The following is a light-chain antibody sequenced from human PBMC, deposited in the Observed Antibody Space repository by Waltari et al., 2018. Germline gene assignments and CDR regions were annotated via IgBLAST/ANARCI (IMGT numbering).Light chain of an antibody. Sequence: DIQLTQSPSSLAASLGDRVTLTCRASQGIGGDLNWYQQQPGKAPKLLIYKTSILNSGVPSRFSGGASRTDSTLTITNLQLEDIATYYCQYYDNLPMFTFGPWTRVELK. CDR2: KTS. CDR1: QGIGGD. J-gene: IGKJ2*01. CDR3: QYYDNLPMFT. V-gene: IGKV1-33*01.